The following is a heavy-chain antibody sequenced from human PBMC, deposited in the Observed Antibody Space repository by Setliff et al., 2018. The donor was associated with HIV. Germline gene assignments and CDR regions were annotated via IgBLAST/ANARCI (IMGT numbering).Heavy chain of an antibody. CDR3: ARDLGADYNILTGYYSSRAFDI. D-gene: IGHD3-9*01. J-gene: IGHJ3*02. Sequence: PGGSLRLSCAASGFTFSSYSMNWVRQAPGKGLEWVSSISSSSSYIYYADSVKGRFTISRDNAKNSLYLQMNSLRAEDTAVYYCARDLGADYNILTGYYSSRAFDIWGQGTMVTVSS. CDR2: ISSSSSYI. V-gene: IGHV3-21*01. CDR1: GFTFSSYS.